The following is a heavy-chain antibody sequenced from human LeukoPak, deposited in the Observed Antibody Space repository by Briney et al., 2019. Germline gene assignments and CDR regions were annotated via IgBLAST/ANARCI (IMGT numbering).Heavy chain of an antibody. Sequence: PGGSLRLSCAASGFTFDDYAMHWVRQAPGKGLEWVSGISWNSGSIGYADSVKGRFTISRDNAKNSLYLQMNSLRAEDTAVYYCARDWRITSHNWFDPWGQGTLVTVSS. CDR3: ARDWRITSHNWFDP. V-gene: IGHV3-9*01. D-gene: IGHD3-10*01. CDR2: ISWNSGSI. J-gene: IGHJ5*02. CDR1: GFTFDDYA.